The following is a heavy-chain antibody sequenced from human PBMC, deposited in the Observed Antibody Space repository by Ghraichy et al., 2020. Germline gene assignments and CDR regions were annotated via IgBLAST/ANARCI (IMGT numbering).Heavy chain of an antibody. Sequence: SQTLSLTCAVYGGSFSGYYWSWIRQPPGKGLEWIGEINHSGSTNYNPSFKSRVTISVDTSKNQFSLKLSSVTAADTAVYYCASLLFDYWGQGTLVTVSS. J-gene: IGHJ4*02. CDR2: INHSGST. CDR1: GGSFSGYY. CDR3: ASLLFDY. V-gene: IGHV4-34*01.